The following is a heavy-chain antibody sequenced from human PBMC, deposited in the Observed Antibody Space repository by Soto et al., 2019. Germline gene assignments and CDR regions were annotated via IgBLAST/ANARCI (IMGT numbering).Heavy chain of an antibody. Sequence: SETLSLTCTVSGGSISSSSYYWGWIRQPPGKGLEWIGSIYYSGSTYCNPSLKSRVTISVDTSKNQFSLKLSSVTAADTAVYYCARRPYYDFWSGYLTHFDYWGQGTLVTVSS. V-gene: IGHV4-39*01. J-gene: IGHJ4*02. CDR3: ARRPYYDFWSGYLTHFDY. CDR2: IYYSGST. D-gene: IGHD3-3*01. CDR1: GGSISSSSYY.